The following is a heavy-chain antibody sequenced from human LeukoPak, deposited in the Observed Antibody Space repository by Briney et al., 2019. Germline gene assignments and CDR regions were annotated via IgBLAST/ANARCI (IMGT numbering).Heavy chain of an antibody. V-gene: IGHV3-43D*03. D-gene: IGHD6-13*01. CDR2: ISWDGGST. Sequence: GGSLRLSCAASGFTFDDYAMHWVRQAPGKGLEWVSLISWDGGSTYYADSVKGRFTISRDNSKNSLYLQMNRLRAEDTALYYCAKPRIEAAMGDAFDIWGQGTMVTVSS. CDR3: AKPRIEAAMGDAFDI. CDR1: GFTFDDYA. J-gene: IGHJ3*02.